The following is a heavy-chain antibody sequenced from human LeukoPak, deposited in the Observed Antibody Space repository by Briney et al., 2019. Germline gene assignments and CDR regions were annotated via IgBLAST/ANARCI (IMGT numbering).Heavy chain of an antibody. CDR2: IIPIFGTA. CDR3: ARTATIGYYFDY. D-gene: IGHD5-24*01. Sequence: SVKVSCKASGGTFSSYAISWVRQAPGQGLEWMGGIIPIFGTANYEQKFQGRVTITTDESTSTAYMELSSLRSEDTAVYYCARTATIGYYFDYWGQGTLVTVSS. CDR1: GGTFSSYA. V-gene: IGHV1-69*05. J-gene: IGHJ4*02.